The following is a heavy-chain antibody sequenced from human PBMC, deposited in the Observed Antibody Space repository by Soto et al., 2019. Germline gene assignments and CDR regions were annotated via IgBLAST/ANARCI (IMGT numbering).Heavy chain of an antibody. Sequence: ASVKVSCKASGYTFTSYGISWVRQAPGQALEWLGWISAYNGNTKHAQKLEARDTMTTDTSMSTAYMELLSLRSDDTAVYYCARDLFYRGSLIMWGQQDMDVWGQGTPVTVSS. CDR3: ARDLFYRGSLIMWGQQDMDV. CDR2: ISAYNGNT. V-gene: IGHV1-18*01. D-gene: IGHD3-16*01. CDR1: GYTFTSYG. J-gene: IGHJ6*02.